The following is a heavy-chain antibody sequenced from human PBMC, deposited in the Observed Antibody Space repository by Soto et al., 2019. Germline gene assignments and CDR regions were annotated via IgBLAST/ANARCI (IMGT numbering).Heavy chain of an antibody. V-gene: IGHV3-11*01. CDR1: GFTFSDYY. Sequence: GESLKISCAASGFTFSDYYMSWIRQAPGKGLEWVSYISSSGSTIYYADSVKGRFTISRDNAKNSLYLQMNSLRAEDTAVYYCTRGIAVAGTDAFDIWGQGTMVTVS. J-gene: IGHJ3*02. D-gene: IGHD6-19*01. CDR2: ISSSGSTI. CDR3: TRGIAVAGTDAFDI.